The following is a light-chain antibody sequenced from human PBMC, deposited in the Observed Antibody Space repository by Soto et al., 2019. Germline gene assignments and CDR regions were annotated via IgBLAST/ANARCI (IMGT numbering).Light chain of an antibody. CDR3: QQRTDRPPWT. V-gene: IGKV3-11*01. CDR2: DAS. Sequence: ETVMTQSPVTLSVSPGATATLSCRASQRVSSHLAWYQQNPGQAPRLLIYDASQRATGIPARFRGSGSGTDFTLSISSLEPEDFAVYYCQQRTDRPPWTFGQGTKVDIK. J-gene: IGKJ1*01. CDR1: QRVSSH.